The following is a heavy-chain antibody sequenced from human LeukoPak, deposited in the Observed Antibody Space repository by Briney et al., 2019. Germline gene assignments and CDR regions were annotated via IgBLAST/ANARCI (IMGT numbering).Heavy chain of an antibody. V-gene: IGHV4-4*07. CDR3: ARDGQWLVQRYNWFDP. Sequence: SETLSLTCTVSAGSISSYYWSWIRQPAGKGLEWIGRIYTSGSTNYNPSLKSRVTMSVDTSKNQFSLKLSSVTAADTAVYYCARDGQWLVQRYNWFDPWGQGTLVTVSS. CDR2: IYTSGST. D-gene: IGHD6-19*01. CDR1: AGSISSYY. J-gene: IGHJ5*02.